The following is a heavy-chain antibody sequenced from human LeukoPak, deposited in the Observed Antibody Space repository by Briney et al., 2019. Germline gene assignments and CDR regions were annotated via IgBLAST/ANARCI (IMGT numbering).Heavy chain of an antibody. J-gene: IGHJ4*02. D-gene: IGHD6-13*01. V-gene: IGHV1-3*01. CDR3: AREQQLVSSAPEHFDY. CDR2: INAGNGNT. CDR1: GYTFTSYA. Sequence: ASGKVSCKASGYTFTSYAMHWVRQAPGQRLEWMGWINAGNGNTKYSQKFQDRVTITRDTSASTAYVELSSLRSEDTAVYYCAREQQLVSSAPEHFDYWGQGTLVTVSS.